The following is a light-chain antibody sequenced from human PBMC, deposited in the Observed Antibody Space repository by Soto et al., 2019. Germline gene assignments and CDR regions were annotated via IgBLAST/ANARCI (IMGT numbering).Light chain of an antibody. J-gene: IGLJ1*01. V-gene: IGLV2-14*01. CDR1: SRDVGGYNY. CDR3: SSYTSSNTAV. Sequence: SALPQPGSESRSPGPSITISCTGTSRDVGGYNYVSWYQQHPGKAPKLMIYDVGSRPSGVSNRFSGSKSGNTASLTISGLQAEDEADYYCSSYTSSNTAVFGTGTKVTVL. CDR2: DVG.